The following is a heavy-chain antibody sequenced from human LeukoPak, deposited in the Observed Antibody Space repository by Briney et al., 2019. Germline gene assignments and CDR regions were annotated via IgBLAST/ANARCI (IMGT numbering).Heavy chain of an antibody. CDR1: GFTFSSYA. J-gene: IGHJ4*02. D-gene: IGHD2-15*01. Sequence: GGSLRRSCAASGFTFSSYAMSWVRRAPGKGLEWVSSISSSSSYIYYADSVKGRFTISRDNAKNSLYLQMNSLRAEDTAVYYCARTARYCSGGSCYILDYWGQGTLVTVSS. CDR3: ARTARYCSGGSCYILDY. V-gene: IGHV3-21*01. CDR2: ISSSSSYI.